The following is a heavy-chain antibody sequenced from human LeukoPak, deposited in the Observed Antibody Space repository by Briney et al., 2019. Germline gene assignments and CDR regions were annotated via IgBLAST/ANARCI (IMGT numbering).Heavy chain of an antibody. Sequence: SETLSLTCTVSGGSISRHFWSWIRQSPEKGLEWIGHIDYSGSTNSNPSLKSRVTMSVETSKNQFSLRLSSVTAADTAVYFCARADRSDYYSAPNAFDIWGQGTMVAVSS. J-gene: IGHJ3*02. CDR2: IDYSGST. V-gene: IGHV4-59*11. CDR3: ARADRSDYYSAPNAFDI. D-gene: IGHD3-22*01. CDR1: GGSISRHF.